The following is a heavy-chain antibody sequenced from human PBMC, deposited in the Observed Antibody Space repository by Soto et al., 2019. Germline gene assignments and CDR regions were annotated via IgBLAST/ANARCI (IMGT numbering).Heavy chain of an antibody. V-gene: IGHV3-11*01. CDR2: IGGSGSTM. CDR3: ALDPLKDWFAP. J-gene: IGHJ5*02. Sequence: PGGSLRLSCAASGFTFSDHFMSWIRQAPGKGLEWISYIGGSGSTMYYADSVKGRFTISRDNAKNSLFLQMNSLRAEDTAVYYCALDPLKDWFAPWGQGTLVTVSS. CDR1: GFTFSDHF.